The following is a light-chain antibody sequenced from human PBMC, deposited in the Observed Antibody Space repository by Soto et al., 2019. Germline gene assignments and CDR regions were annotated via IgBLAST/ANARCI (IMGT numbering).Light chain of an antibody. CDR2: DVS. Sequence: QSVLTRPASVSGSPRQSSTISCTGTTSDVGDNDYVSWYQQHPGKAPKLMIYDVSNRPSGVSNRFSGSKSGNTASLTISGLQTEDEADYYCSSYTSSTLVFGAGTKVTVL. CDR1: TSDVGDNDY. J-gene: IGLJ1*01. CDR3: SSYTSSTLV. V-gene: IGLV2-14*03.